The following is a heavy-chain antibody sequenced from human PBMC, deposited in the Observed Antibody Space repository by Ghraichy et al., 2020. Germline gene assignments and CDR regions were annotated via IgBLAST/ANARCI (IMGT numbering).Heavy chain of an antibody. CDR2: ITSSGGTM. CDR1: GFTFSSYE. CDR3: ARDLVLPDIVVVPTATDGFDY. D-gene: IGHD2-2*01. Sequence: GESLRLSCAASGFTFSSYEMNWVRQAPGKGLEWVSYITSSGGTMYYADSVKGRFTISRDNAKNSLYLQMNSLRAEDTAVYYCARDLVLPDIVVVPTATDGFDYWGQGTLVTVSS. V-gene: IGHV3-48*03. J-gene: IGHJ4*02.